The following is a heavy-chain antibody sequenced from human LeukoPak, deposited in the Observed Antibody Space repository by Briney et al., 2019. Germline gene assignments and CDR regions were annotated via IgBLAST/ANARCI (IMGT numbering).Heavy chain of an antibody. CDR2: INHSGST. CDR3: ARHRKQQLFGARPPTYFDY. CDR1: GGSFSGYY. D-gene: IGHD6-13*01. J-gene: IGHJ4*02. Sequence: PSETLSLTCAVYGGSFSGYYWSWIRQPPGKGLEWIGEINHSGSTNYNPSLKSRVTISVDTSKNQFSLKLSSVTAADTAVYYCARHRKQQLFGARPPTYFDYWGQGTLVTVSS. V-gene: IGHV4-34*01.